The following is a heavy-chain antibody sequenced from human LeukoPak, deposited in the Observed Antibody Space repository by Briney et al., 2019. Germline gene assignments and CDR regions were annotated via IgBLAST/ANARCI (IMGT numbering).Heavy chain of an antibody. CDR1: GFTFSLYW. CDR2: INQDGSHI. D-gene: IGHD5-12*01. J-gene: IGHJ6*03. V-gene: IGHV3-7*01. CDR3: AKDTVKVTTIRRVPHYMDV. Sequence: GGSLRLSCAVSGFTFSLYWMSWVRQAPGKGLEWVANINQDGSHIYYVDSMKGRFTISRDNSKNTLYLQMNSLRAEDTAVYYCAKDTVKVTTIRRVPHYMDVWGKGTTVTISS.